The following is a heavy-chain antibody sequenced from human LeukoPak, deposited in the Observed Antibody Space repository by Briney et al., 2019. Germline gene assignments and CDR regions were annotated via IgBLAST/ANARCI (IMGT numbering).Heavy chain of an antibody. Sequence: SETLSLTCTVSGGSINSYYWSWIRQPPGKGLEWIGYVAYSGSTNYNPSLKSRVTISLDTSKNQFSLKLSSVTAADTAVYYCARAVSGYYFNAWGPGTLVTVSS. V-gene: IGHV4-59*01. CDR2: VAYSGST. CDR1: GGSINSYY. J-gene: IGHJ5*02. CDR3: ARAVSGYYFNA. D-gene: IGHD5-12*01.